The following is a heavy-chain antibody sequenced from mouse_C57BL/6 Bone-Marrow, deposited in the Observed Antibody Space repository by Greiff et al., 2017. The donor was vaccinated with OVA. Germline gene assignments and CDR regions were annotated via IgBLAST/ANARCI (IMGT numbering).Heavy chain of an antibody. CDR1: GYTFTSYW. V-gene: IGHV1-5*01. Sequence: VQLQQSGTVLARPGASVKMSCKTSGYTFTSYWMHWVKQRPGQGLEWIGAIYPGNSDTSYNQKFKGKAKLTAVTSASTAYMGLSSLTNEDSAVYYCTEGDGYSLDYWGQGTTLTVSS. J-gene: IGHJ2*01. CDR2: IYPGNSDT. CDR3: TEGDGYSLDY. D-gene: IGHD2-3*01.